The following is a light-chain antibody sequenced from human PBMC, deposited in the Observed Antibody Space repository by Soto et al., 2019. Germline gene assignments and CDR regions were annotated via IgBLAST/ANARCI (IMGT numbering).Light chain of an antibody. CDR2: DVS. CDR1: SSDVGGYNY. CDR3: SSYTSSSTLV. Sequence: QSALTQPASVSGSPGQSITISCTGTSSDVGGYNYVSWYQQHPGKAPKLMIYDVSNRPSGVSNRFSGSKSGNTASLTISGLQAEDEAYYYCSSYTSSSTLVFGGGTMVTVL. J-gene: IGLJ2*01. V-gene: IGLV2-14*01.